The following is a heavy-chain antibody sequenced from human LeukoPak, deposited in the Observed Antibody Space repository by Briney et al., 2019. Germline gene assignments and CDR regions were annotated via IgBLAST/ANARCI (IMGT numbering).Heavy chain of an antibody. Sequence: PGGSLRLSCAASGFTFSSYWMHWVRQTPGKGLEWVSAISGSGGSTYYADSVKGRFTISRDNSKNTLYLQMNSLRAEDTAVYYCAKDRWGIGLLDYWGQGTLVTVSS. CDR3: AKDRWGIGLLDY. D-gene: IGHD3-16*01. V-gene: IGHV3-23*01. CDR2: ISGSGGST. J-gene: IGHJ4*02. CDR1: GFTFSSYW.